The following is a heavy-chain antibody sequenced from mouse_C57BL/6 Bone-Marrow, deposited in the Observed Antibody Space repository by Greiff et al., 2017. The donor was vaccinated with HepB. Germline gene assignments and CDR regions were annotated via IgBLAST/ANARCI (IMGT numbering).Heavy chain of an antibody. J-gene: IGHJ2*01. CDR1: GYTFTSYW. CDR2: IHPNSGST. CDR3: ARGGDSSGYVDY. D-gene: IGHD3-2*02. V-gene: IGHV1-64*01. Sequence: QVQLQQPGAELVKPGASVKLSCKASGYTFTSYWMHWVKQRPGQGLEWIGMIHPNSGSTNYNEKFKSKATLTVDTSSSTAYMQLSSLTSEDSAVYYCARGGDSSGYVDYWGQGTTLTVSS.